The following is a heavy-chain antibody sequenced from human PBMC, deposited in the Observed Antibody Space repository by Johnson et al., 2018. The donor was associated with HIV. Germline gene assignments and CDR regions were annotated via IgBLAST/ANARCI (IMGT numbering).Heavy chain of an antibody. D-gene: IGHD1-1*01. CDR3: ARVTRYNWNSDAFDI. CDR1: GFTFSSCA. V-gene: IGHV3-30*04. J-gene: IGHJ3*02. Sequence: QVQLVESGGGVVQPGRSLRLSCAASGFTFSSCAMHWVRQAPGKGLEWETIISYDGINKYYAESVKGRFTISRDISKDTLYLQMNSLRAEETALYYCARVTRYNWNSDAFDIWGQGTMVTVSS. CDR2: ISYDGINK.